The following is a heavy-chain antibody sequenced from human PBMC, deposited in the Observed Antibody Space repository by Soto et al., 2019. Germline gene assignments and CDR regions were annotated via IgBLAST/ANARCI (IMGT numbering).Heavy chain of an antibody. J-gene: IGHJ4*02. CDR3: ARDGAYYDILTGWPY. V-gene: IGHV1-2*02. Sequence: ASVKVSCKASGYTFTGYYMHWVRQAPGQGLEWMGWINPNSGGTNYAQKFQGRATMTRDTSISTAHMELSRLRSDDTAVYYCARDGAYYDILTGWPYWRQGTLVTVSS. D-gene: IGHD3-9*01. CDR1: GYTFTGYY. CDR2: INPNSGGT.